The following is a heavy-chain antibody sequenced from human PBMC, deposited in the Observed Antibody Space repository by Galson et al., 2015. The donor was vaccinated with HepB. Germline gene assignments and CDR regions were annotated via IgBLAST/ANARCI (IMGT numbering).Heavy chain of an antibody. CDR3: ARSRFDFWSGYDYYMDV. CDR1: GFIFRHHA. V-gene: IGHV3-48*01. Sequence: SLRLSCAGSGFIFRHHAMAWVRQAPGKGLEWVSYISRSSSAIYYADSVKGRFTISRDNAKNSLYLQMNSLRVEDTAVYYCARSRFDFWSGYDYYMDVWGKGTTVTVSS. J-gene: IGHJ6*03. D-gene: IGHD3-3*01. CDR2: ISRSSSAI.